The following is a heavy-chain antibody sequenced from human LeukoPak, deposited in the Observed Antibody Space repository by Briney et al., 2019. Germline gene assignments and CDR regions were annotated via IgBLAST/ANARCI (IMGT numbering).Heavy chain of an antibody. D-gene: IGHD2-2*01. J-gene: IGHJ3*02. CDR1: GGSISSYY. V-gene: IGHV4-4*07. CDR2: IYTSGTT. Sequence: SETLSLTCTVSGGSISSYYWSWIRQPAGKGLEWIGRIYTSGTTNYNPSLVSRVIMSVDTSNNQFSLKLSSVTAADTAVYYCARVSSSCSSTSCSDAFDIWGQGTMVTVSS. CDR3: ARVSSSCSSTSCSDAFDI.